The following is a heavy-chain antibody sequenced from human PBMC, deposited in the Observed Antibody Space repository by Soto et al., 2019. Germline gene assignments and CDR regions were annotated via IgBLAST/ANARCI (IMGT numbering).Heavy chain of an antibody. D-gene: IGHD1-1*01. J-gene: IGHJ3*02. CDR2: INPNSGGT. CDR3: AREMGGELQLGAFDI. CDR1: GYTFTGYY. Sequence: ASVKVSCKASGYTFTGYYMHWVRQAPGQGLEWMGWINPNSGGTNYAQKFQGWVSMTRDKSIIKAYMELSRLRSDDTAVYYCAREMGGELQLGAFDIWGQGTMVTVSS. V-gene: IGHV1-2*04.